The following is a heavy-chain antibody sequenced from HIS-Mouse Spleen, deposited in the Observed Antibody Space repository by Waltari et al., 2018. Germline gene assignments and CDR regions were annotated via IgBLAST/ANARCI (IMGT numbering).Heavy chain of an antibody. CDR3: ARSRTGGWYFDL. CDR1: GGSSSSSSYY. J-gene: IGHJ2*01. D-gene: IGHD7-27*01. Sequence: QMQLKEPGPWLVKPSETLSLSCTVSGGSSSSSSYYSGWIRKPPGKGLEWIGSIYYSGSTYYNPSLKSRVTISVDTSKNQFSLKLSSVPAADTAVYYCARSRTGGWYFDLWGRGTLVTVSS. V-gene: IGHV4-39*07. CDR2: IYYSGST.